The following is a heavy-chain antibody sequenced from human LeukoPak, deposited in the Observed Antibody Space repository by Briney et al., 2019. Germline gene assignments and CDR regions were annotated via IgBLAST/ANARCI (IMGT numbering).Heavy chain of an antibody. CDR3: ARPVVVTAIRPDAFDI. CDR2: ISSSSSYI. CDR1: GFTFSSYS. J-gene: IGHJ3*02. D-gene: IGHD2-21*02. V-gene: IGHV3-21*01. Sequence: GGSLRLSCAASGFTFSSYSVNWVRQAPGKGLEWVSSISSSSSYIYYADSVKGRFTISRDNAKNSLYLQMNSLRAEDTAVYYCARPVVVTAIRPDAFDIWGQGTMVTVSS.